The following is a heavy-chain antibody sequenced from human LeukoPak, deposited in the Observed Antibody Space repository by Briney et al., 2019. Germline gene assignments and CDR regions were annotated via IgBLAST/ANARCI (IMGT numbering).Heavy chain of an antibody. CDR1: GGSISGYY. CDR3: ARASTMVRGAGRFDP. Sequence: SETLSLTCAVYGGSISGYYWSWIRQPPGKGLEWIGEINHSGSTNYNPSLKSRVTISVDTSKNQFSLKLSSVTAADTAVYYCARASTMVRGAGRFDPWSQGTLVTVSS. D-gene: IGHD3-10*01. V-gene: IGHV4-34*01. J-gene: IGHJ5*02. CDR2: INHSGST.